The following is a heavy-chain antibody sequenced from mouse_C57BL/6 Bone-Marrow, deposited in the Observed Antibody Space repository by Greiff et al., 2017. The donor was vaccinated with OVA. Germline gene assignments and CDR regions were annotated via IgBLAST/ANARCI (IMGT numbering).Heavy chain of an antibody. V-gene: IGHV1-82*01. CDR1: GYAFRSSW. J-gene: IGHJ2*01. Sequence: VKLQQSGPELVKPGASVKISCKASGYAFRSSWMNWVKQRPGTGLEWIGRIYPGDGDTNYNGKFKGKATLTADKSSSTAYMQLSSLTSEDSSVYFCARHVDSYYASYLDYWGQGTTLTVSS. D-gene: IGHD2-12*01. CDR3: ARHVDSYYASYLDY. CDR2: IYPGDGDT.